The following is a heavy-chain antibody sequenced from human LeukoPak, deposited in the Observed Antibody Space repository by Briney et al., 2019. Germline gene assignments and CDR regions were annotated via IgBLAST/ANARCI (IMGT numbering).Heavy chain of an antibody. Sequence: PGGSLRLSCAASGFTFSSYSMNWVRQAPGKGLEWVSSIGSSSSYIYYADSVRGRFTISRDNAKNSLYLQMNSLRAEDTAVYYCTYDSSGLGAFDIWGQGTMVTVSS. CDR3: TYDSSGLGAFDI. CDR1: GFTFSSYS. D-gene: IGHD3-22*01. J-gene: IGHJ3*02. CDR2: IGSSSSYI. V-gene: IGHV3-21*01.